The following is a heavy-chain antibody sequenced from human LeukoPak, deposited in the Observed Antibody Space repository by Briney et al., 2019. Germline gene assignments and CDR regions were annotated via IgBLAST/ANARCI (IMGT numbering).Heavy chain of an antibody. V-gene: IGHV3-15*01. CDR2: IKSKTDGGTT. Sequence: PGGSLRLSCAASGFTFSNAWMSWVRQAPGKGLEWVGRIKSKTDGGTTDYAAPVKGRFTISRDDSKNTLYLQMNSLKTEDTAVYYCTGSYRGGDFDYWGQGTLVTVSS. CDR3: TGSYRGGDFDY. D-gene: IGHD1-26*01. J-gene: IGHJ4*02. CDR1: GFTFSNAW.